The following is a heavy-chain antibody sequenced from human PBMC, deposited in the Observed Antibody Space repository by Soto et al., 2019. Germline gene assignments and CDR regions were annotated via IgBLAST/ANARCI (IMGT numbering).Heavy chain of an antibody. CDR3: AKDQLPYYGSGSYTPNWFEP. CDR2: NSWNSGSI. V-gene: IGHV3-9*01. D-gene: IGHD3-10*01. J-gene: IGHJ5*02. CDR1: GFTFDDYA. Sequence: GGSLRLSCAASGFTFDDYAMHWVRQAPGKGLEWVSGNSWNSGSIGYADSVKGRFTISRDNAKNSLYLQMNSLRAEDTALYYCAKDQLPYYGSGSYTPNWFEPWGQGTLVTVSS.